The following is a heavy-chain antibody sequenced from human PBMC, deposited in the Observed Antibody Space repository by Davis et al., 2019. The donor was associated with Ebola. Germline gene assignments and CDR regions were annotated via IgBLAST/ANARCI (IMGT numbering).Heavy chain of an antibody. Sequence: PSETLSLTCTVSGGSISRGDYYWSWIRQPPGKGLEWIGYIYYSGSTYYNPSLKSRVTISVDTSKNQFSLKLSSVTAADAAVYYCARVGYCSGGSCSPAAWFDPWGQGTLVTVSS. D-gene: IGHD2-15*01. CDR3: ARVGYCSGGSCSPAAWFDP. J-gene: IGHJ5*02. CDR1: GGSISRGDYY. V-gene: IGHV4-30-4*08. CDR2: IYYSGST.